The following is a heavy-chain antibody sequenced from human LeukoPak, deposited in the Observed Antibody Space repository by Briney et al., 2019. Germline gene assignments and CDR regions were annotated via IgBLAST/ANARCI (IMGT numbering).Heavy chain of an antibody. CDR1: GGSISSYY. Sequence: PETLSLTCTVSGGSISSYYWSWIRQPPGKGLEWIGYIYYSGSTYYNPSLKSRVTISVDTSKNQFSLKLSSVTAADTAVYYCARGYNWDFRDWGQGTLVTVSS. CDR2: IYYSGST. CDR3: ARGYNWDFRD. J-gene: IGHJ4*02. V-gene: IGHV4-59*12. D-gene: IGHD1-7*01.